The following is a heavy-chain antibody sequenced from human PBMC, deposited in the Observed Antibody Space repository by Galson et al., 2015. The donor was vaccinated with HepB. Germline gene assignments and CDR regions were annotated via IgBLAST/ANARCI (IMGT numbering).Heavy chain of an antibody. CDR1: GFTFSSYA. CDR3: VTRRAVAGFLRAYYFDY. V-gene: IGHV3-64D*06. Sequence: LRLSCAASGFTFSSYAMHWVRRAPGKGLEYVSAISSNGGSTYYADSVKGRFTISRDNSKNTLYLQMSSLRAEDTAVYYCVTRRAVAGFLRAYYFDYWGQGTLVTVSS. CDR2: ISSNGGST. D-gene: IGHD6-19*01. J-gene: IGHJ4*02.